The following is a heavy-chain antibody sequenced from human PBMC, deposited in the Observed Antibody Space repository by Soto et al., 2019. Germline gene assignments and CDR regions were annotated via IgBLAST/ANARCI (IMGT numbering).Heavy chain of an antibody. V-gene: IGHV1-24*01. CDR3: ARTAAGRTPFDY. Sequence: ASVKVSCKVSGYTLTELSMHWVRQAPGKGLEWMGGFDPEDGETIYAQKFQGRVTMTEDTSTDTAYMELSSLRSEDTAVYYCARTAAGRTPFDYWGQGTLVTVSS. CDR1: GYTLTELS. CDR2: FDPEDGET. D-gene: IGHD6-13*01. J-gene: IGHJ4*02.